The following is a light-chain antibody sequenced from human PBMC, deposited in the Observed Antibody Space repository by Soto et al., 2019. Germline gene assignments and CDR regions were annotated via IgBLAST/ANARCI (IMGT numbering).Light chain of an antibody. V-gene: IGKV3-15*01. CDR2: GAS. Sequence: ELVMTQSPATLSVSPGERATLSCRASQSVSSNLAWYQQKPGQAPRLLIYGASTRATGIPARFSGSGSGTEFTLTLSSLQSEDFAVYYCQQYNNWPWTFGQGTKVDIK. J-gene: IGKJ1*01. CDR3: QQYNNWPWT. CDR1: QSVSSN.